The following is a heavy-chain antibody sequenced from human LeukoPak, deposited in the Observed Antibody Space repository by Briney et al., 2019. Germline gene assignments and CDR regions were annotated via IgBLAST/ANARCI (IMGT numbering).Heavy chain of an antibody. D-gene: IGHD2-15*01. CDR3: AKDAVLDGMDV. J-gene: IGHJ6*02. CDR1: GFTFSSYA. Sequence: GRSLRLSCAASGFTFSSYAMRWVRQAPGKGLEWVAIISYDGSNKYYADSVKGRFTISRDNSKNTLYLQMNSLRAEDTAVYYCAKDAVLDGMDVWGQGTTVTVSS. V-gene: IGHV3-30*04. CDR2: ISYDGSNK.